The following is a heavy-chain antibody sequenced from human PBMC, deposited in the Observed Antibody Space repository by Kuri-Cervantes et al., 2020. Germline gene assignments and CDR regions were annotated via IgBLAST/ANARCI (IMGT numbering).Heavy chain of an antibody. V-gene: IGHV3-21*03. CDR3: ASSYYYGP. D-gene: IGHD3-10*01. CDR1: GFTFSRYD. CDR2: ISSSSRYI. J-gene: IGHJ4*02. Sequence: GGSLRLSCAASGFTFSRYDMHWVRQAPEKGLEWVSSISSSSRYISYADSVKGRFTISRDNAKNSLHLQMNSLKVEDTAVYYCASSYYYGPGGRGSLVTVSS.